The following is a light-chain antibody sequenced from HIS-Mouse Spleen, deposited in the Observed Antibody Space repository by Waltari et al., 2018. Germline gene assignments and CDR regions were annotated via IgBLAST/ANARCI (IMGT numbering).Light chain of an antibody. V-gene: IGLV3-10*01. J-gene: IGLJ2*01. Sequence: SYELTQPPSVSVSPGQTARITCSGDALPKKDAYLYLQKSGPAPVLVIYEDSKRPSGIPERFSGSSSGTMATLTISGAQVEDEADYYCYSTDSSGNHRVFGGGTKLTVL. CDR3: YSTDSSGNHRV. CDR2: EDS. CDR1: ALPKKD.